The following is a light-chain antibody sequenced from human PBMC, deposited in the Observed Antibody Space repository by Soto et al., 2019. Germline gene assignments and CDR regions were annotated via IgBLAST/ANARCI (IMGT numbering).Light chain of an antibody. CDR3: QQYNSYST. CDR1: QTISSW. J-gene: IGKJ1*01. Sequence: QMTQSPSTLSASFGDTVTISWRASQTISSWLAWYQQKPGQAPKLLIYKASTLKSGVPSRFSGSGSGTEFTLTISSLQPDDFATYYCQQYNSYSTFGQGTKVDIK. CDR2: KAS. V-gene: IGKV1-5*03.